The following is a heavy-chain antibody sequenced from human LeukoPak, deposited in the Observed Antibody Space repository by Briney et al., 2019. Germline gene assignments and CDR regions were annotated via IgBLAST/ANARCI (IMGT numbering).Heavy chain of an antibody. Sequence: GGSPRLSCAASGFTFSSYWMSCVRQAPGKGLEWVANIKQDGSEKYYVDSVKGRFTISRDNAKNSLYLQMNSLRAEDTAVYYCARGRGDSSSWYDYFDYWGQGTLVTVSS. CDR2: IKQDGSEK. CDR3: ARGRGDSSSWYDYFDY. D-gene: IGHD6-13*01. V-gene: IGHV3-7*01. J-gene: IGHJ4*02. CDR1: GFTFSSYW.